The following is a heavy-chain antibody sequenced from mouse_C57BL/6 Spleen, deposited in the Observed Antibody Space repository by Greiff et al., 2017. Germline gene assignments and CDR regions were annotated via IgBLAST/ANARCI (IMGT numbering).Heavy chain of an antibody. Sequence: EVQGVESGGGLVKPGGSLKLSCAASGFTFSSYAMSWVRQTPEKRLEWVATISDGGSYTYYPDNVKGRFTISRDNAKNNLYLQMSHLKSEDTAMYYCARADEDWFAYWGQGTLVTVSA. J-gene: IGHJ3*01. CDR3: ARADEDWFAY. CDR2: ISDGGSYT. V-gene: IGHV5-4*01. CDR1: GFTFSSYA.